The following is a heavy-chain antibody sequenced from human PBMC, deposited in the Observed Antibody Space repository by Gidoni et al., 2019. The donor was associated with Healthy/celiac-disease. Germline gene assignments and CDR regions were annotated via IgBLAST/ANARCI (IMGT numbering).Heavy chain of an antibody. J-gene: IGHJ5*02. Sequence: QVQLQESGPGLVKPSETLSLTCAVSGYSISSGYYWGWIRQPPGKGLEWIGSIYHSGSTYYNPSLKSRVTISGDTSKNQFSLKLSSVTAADTAVYYCARVLQQLTSNWFDPWGQGTLVTVSS. CDR2: IYHSGST. D-gene: IGHD6-13*01. V-gene: IGHV4-38-2*01. CDR1: GYSISSGYY. CDR3: ARVLQQLTSNWFDP.